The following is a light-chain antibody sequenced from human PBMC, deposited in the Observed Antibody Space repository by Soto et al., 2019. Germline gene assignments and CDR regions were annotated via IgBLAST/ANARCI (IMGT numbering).Light chain of an antibody. CDR1: NSDIGNYNL. CDR3: WSYTTSDMWV. J-gene: IGLJ3*02. Sequence: QLVRTQPRSVSGSPGQSVSISCTGTNSDIGNYNLVSWYQQPPGKAPKLIISAVSRRPSGVPDRFSGSKSGNTASLTISGLQADDEADYYCWSYTTSDMWVFGGGTKLTVL. CDR2: AVS. V-gene: IGLV2-11*01.